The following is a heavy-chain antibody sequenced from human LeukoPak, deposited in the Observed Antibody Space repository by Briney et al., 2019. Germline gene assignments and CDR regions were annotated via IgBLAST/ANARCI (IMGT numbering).Heavy chain of an antibody. J-gene: IGHJ4*02. CDR3: AREYCSGISCYMDY. V-gene: IGHV3-21*01. Sequence: GGSLRLSCAASGFTFSSYAMNWVRQAPGKGLEWVSSISTSSSDIYYAASVKGRFTISRDNAKNSLYLQVNSLRAEDTAVYYCAREYCSGISCYMDYWGQGTLVSVSS. D-gene: IGHD2-2*02. CDR1: GFTFSSYA. CDR2: ISTSSSDI.